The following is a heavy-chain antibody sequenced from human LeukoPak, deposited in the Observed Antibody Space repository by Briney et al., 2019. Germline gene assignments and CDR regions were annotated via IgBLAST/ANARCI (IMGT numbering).Heavy chain of an antibody. D-gene: IGHD3-22*01. V-gene: IGHV4-59*01. J-gene: IGHJ5*02. CDR1: GGSISSDY. CDR3: ARGGGIYYDSSGYYHNWFDP. Sequence: TSETLSLTCTVSGGSISSDYWSWIRQPPGKGLEWIGYIYCSGSTNYNPSLMSRVTISVNTTTNQFSQKLSSVTAADTAVYYCARGGGIYYDSSGYYHNWFDPWGQGTLVTVSS. CDR2: IYCSGST.